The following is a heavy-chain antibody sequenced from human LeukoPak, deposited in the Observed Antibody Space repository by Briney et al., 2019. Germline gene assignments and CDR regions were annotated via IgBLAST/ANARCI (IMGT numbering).Heavy chain of an antibody. J-gene: IGHJ4*02. Sequence: SETLSLTCTVSGVSISSSSYYWGWIRQPPGKGLEWIGSIFHSGSTYYNPSLKSRVTISVDTSKNQFSLKLTSVTAADTAVYYCARDEEAGYYGSGSPPFDYWGQGTLVTVSS. D-gene: IGHD3-10*01. CDR1: GVSISSSSYY. CDR2: IFHSGST. V-gene: IGHV4-39*02. CDR3: ARDEEAGYYGSGSPPFDY.